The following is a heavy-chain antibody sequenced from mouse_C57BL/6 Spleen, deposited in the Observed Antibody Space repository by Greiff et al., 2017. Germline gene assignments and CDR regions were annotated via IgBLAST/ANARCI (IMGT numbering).Heavy chain of an antibody. CDR1: GFTFSDYG. CDR2: ISSGSSTI. D-gene: IGHD2-2*01. V-gene: IGHV5-17*01. Sequence: EVKVVESGGGLVKPGGSLKLSCAASGFTFSDYGMHWVRQAPEKGLEWVAYISSGSSTIYYADTVKGRFTISRDNAKNTLFLQMTSLRSEDTAMYYCARPDGYDWYFDVWGTGTTVTVSS. CDR3: ARPDGYDWYFDV. J-gene: IGHJ1*03.